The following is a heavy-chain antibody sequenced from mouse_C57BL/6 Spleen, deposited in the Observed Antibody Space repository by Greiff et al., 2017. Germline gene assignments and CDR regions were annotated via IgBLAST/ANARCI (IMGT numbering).Heavy chain of an antibody. Sequence: VQLQESGPELVKPGASVKISCKASGYAFSSYWMNWVKQRPGKGLEWIGQIYPGDGGTNYNGKFKGKATLTADKSSSTAYMQLSSLTSEDSAVYFCARSPPNTAVEAWFAYWGQGTLVTVSA. CDR3: ARSPPNTAVEAWFAY. CDR2: IYPGDGGT. D-gene: IGHD1-1*01. J-gene: IGHJ3*01. CDR1: GYAFSSYW. V-gene: IGHV1-80*01.